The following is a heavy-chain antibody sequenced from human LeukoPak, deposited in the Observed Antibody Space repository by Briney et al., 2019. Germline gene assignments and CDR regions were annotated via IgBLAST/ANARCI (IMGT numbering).Heavy chain of an antibody. Sequence: GASLKISCEGSGYNFINYWITWVRPMSGRGLEWMGRIDPSDSNTNYSPSFEGHVTISVDKYINTAYLQWSSRKASYTAIYYCARHRYDVFGPDYWGQGTLVTVSS. V-gene: IGHV5-10-1*01. J-gene: IGHJ4*02. CDR2: IDPSDSNT. CDR3: ARHRYDVFGPDY. CDR1: GYNFINYW. D-gene: IGHD3-9*01.